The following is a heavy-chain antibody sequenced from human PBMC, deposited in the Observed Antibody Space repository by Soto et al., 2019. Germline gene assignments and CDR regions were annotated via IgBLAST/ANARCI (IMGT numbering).Heavy chain of an antibody. Sequence: ASVKVSCKASGGTFDNYAIVWVRQAPGQGLEWVGGIIPVLGAANYAQKFQDKVTITADASTSTAYMGLSSLTSEDTAVYYCARVAPWLGYYFDYWGQGTLVTVSS. CDR3: ARVAPWLGYYFDY. J-gene: IGHJ4*02. D-gene: IGHD5-12*01. CDR2: IIPVLGAA. CDR1: GGTFDNYA. V-gene: IGHV1-69*13.